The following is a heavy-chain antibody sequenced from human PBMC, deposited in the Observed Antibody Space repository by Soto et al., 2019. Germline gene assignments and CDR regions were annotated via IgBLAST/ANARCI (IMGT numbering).Heavy chain of an antibody. V-gene: IGHV4-61*01. D-gene: IGHD6-6*01. CDR2: IYYSGST. CDR1: GGSVSSGSYY. Sequence: QVQLQESGPGLVKPSETLSLTCTVSGGSVSSGSYYWSWIRQPPGKGLEWIGYIYYSGSTNYNPSLTSRVTISVDTSKNQFSLKLSSVTAADTAVYYCSSHIAARTFDYWGQGTLVTVSS. CDR3: SSHIAARTFDY. J-gene: IGHJ4*02.